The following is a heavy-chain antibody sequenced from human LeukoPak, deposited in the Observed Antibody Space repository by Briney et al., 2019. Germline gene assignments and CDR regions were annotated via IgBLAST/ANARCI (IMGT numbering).Heavy chain of an antibody. D-gene: IGHD3-22*01. Sequence: GGSLRLSCAASGFTFDDYAMHWVRQAPGKGLEWVSLISGDGGSTYYTDSVKGRFTISRDNSKNSLYLQMNSLRTEDTALYYCAKENYDSSGYYWLYFDYWGQGTLVTVSS. CDR3: AKENYDSSGYYWLYFDY. CDR1: GFTFDDYA. J-gene: IGHJ4*02. CDR2: ISGDGGST. V-gene: IGHV3-43*02.